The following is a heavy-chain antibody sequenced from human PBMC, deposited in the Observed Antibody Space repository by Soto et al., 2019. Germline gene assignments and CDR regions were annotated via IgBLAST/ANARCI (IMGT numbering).Heavy chain of an antibody. CDR3: ASGYYGSGT. J-gene: IGHJ5*02. V-gene: IGHV3-64*01. D-gene: IGHD3-10*01. Sequence: GAPGLSCGAPGFTFSWYAILWVRQAPGKGLEYVSAISSNGGSTYYANSVKGRFTISRDNSKNTLYLQMGSLRAEDMAVYYCASGYYGSGTWGQGTLVTVSS. CDR1: GFTFSWYA. CDR2: ISSNGGST.